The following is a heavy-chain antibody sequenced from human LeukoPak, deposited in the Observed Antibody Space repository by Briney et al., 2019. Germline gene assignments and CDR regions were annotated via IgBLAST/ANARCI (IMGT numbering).Heavy chain of an antibody. J-gene: IGHJ4*02. CDR3: ARGGRNVPPGY. Sequence: SGGSLRLSCAASGFTFSTYSMNWVRQAPGKGLEWVSSISGSNAYTYYADSVKGRFTISRDNAKNSLYLEMHTLRAEDTAVYYCARGGRNVPPGYWGQGTLVTVSS. CDR1: GFTFSTYS. V-gene: IGHV3-21*01. CDR2: ISGSNAYT.